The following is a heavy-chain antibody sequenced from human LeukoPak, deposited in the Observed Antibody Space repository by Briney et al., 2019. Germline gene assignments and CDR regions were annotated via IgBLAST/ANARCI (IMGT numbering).Heavy chain of an antibody. V-gene: IGHV3-48*01. Sequence: GGTLRLSCAASGVTFSIYSLNWIRQPPGKGLEYISYISSASTSTSYAGPVKIRFTTSRDNTRNSLYLQTNTLRAEDSSVYYCARDLNCNFDYWGQGALVTVSS. CDR3: ARDLNCNFDY. CDR1: GVTFSIYS. CDR2: ISSASTST. D-gene: IGHD1-20*01. J-gene: IGHJ4*02.